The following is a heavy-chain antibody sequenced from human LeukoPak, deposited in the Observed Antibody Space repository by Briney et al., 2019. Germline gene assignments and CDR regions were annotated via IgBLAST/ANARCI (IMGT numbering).Heavy chain of an antibody. Sequence: SETLSLTCAVYGGSFSCYYWSWIRQPPGKGRKWIREINHSGSTNYNPSLKSRVTISVDTSKNQFSLELSSVTAADTAVYYCARRTDTAMEFDYWGQGTLVTVSS. V-gene: IGHV4-34*01. J-gene: IGHJ4*02. CDR2: INHSGST. CDR1: GGSFSCYY. CDR3: ARRTDTAMEFDY. D-gene: IGHD5-18*01.